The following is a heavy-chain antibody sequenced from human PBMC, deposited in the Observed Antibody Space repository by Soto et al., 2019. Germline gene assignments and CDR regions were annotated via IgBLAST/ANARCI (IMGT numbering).Heavy chain of an antibody. CDR2: IYPGDSDT. D-gene: IGHD3-10*01. V-gene: IGHV5-51*01. Sequence: PGQPMKISCKGSGYSITSYWIGWVSQMPGKGLEWMGIIYPGDSDTRYSPSFQGQVTIAADKSISTAYLQWSSLKASDTAMYYCARSPRLGEYKRTGPYGMDVWGQGTTVTVSS. J-gene: IGHJ6*02. CDR3: ARSPRLGEYKRTGPYGMDV. CDR1: GYSITSYW.